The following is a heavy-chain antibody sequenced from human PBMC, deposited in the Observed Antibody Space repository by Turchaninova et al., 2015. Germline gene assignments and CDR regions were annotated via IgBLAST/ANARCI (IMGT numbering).Heavy chain of an antibody. Sequence: QVQLQQWGAGLLTPSATLSLTCSVCGGSFSCYYWSWIRQPPGKGLEWIGEINHSGSTNYNPSLKSRVTISVDTSKNQFSLKLSSVTAADTAVYYCARGRGLGYFDYWGQGTLVTVSS. CDR2: INHSGST. CDR3: ARGRGLGYFDY. J-gene: IGHJ4*02. CDR1: GGSFSCYY. D-gene: IGHD7-27*01. V-gene: IGHV4-34*01.